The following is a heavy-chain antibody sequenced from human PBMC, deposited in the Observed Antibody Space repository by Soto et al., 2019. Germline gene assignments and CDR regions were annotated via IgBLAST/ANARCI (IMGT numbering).Heavy chain of an antibody. Sequence: EVQLLESGGGLVQPGGSLRLSCAASGFTFSSYAMSWVRQAPGKGLEWVTVIIGNSGTTHNADSVKGGFTISRDNSKNRLSLQMNSLTVEDTAVYYCPMGLRGYENGYYFEYWGQGTLVSVSS. J-gene: IGHJ4*02. CDR3: PMGLRGYENGYYFEY. CDR2: IIGNSGTT. V-gene: IGHV3-23*01. D-gene: IGHD5-12*01. CDR1: GFTFSSYA.